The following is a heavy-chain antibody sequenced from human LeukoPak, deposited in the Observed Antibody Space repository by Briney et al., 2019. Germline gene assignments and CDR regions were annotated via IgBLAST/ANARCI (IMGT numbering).Heavy chain of an antibody. CDR3: AREGKAPPGLYYYYYSMAV. V-gene: IGHV4-4*07. CDR2: IYTSGST. CDR1: GGSISSYH. J-gene: IGHJ6*03. Sequence: SETLSLTRAVSGGSISSYHWSWIRQPAGKGLEWIGRIYTSGSTNYTPPLKSRVTMSVDRSKNQFSLKLTAVPAAETAVYYCAREGKAPPGLYYYYYSMAVWGKGTTVTVS.